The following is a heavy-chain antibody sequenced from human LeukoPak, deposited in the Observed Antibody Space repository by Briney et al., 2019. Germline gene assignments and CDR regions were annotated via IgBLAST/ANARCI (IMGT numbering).Heavy chain of an antibody. D-gene: IGHD3-10*01. V-gene: IGHV5-51*01. J-gene: IGHJ4*02. CDR2: IYPSDSDT. CDR1: GYSFTSYW. Sequence: GESRKISCKCSGYSFTSYWIAWVRQMPGKGLEWMGIIYPSDSDTRYSPSFQGQVTISADTSISTAYLQWSSLKASDTAMYYCARRMVRGVIPSPFDYWGQGTLVTVSS. CDR3: ARRMVRGVIPSPFDY.